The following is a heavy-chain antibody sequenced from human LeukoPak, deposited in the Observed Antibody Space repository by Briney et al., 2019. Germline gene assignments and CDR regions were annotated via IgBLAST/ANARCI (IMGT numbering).Heavy chain of an antibody. J-gene: IGHJ6*04. CDR3: AKGFVDV. V-gene: IGHV3-23*01. CDR1: GFPFSSYA. D-gene: IGHD3-16*01. Sequence: GSLRLPCAASGFPFSSYAMTWVPQAPGKGLEWVSAISGSGGSTYYADSVKGRFTISRDNPKNTLYLQMNSLRAEDTAVYYCAKGFVDVWGKGTTVTVSS. CDR2: ISGSGGST.